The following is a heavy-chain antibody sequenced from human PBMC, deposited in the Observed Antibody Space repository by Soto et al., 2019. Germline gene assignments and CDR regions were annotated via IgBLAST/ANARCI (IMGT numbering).Heavy chain of an antibody. CDR3: ARLVSHYYDSSGYSTIFDY. CDR1: GFTFSSYD. J-gene: IGHJ4*02. Sequence: GGSLRLSCAASGFTFSSYDMHWVRQATGKGLEWVSAIGTAGDTYYPGSVKGRFTISRENAKNSLYLQMNSLRAEDTAVYYCARLVSHYYDSSGYSTIFDYWGQGTLVTVSS. V-gene: IGHV3-13*01. D-gene: IGHD3-22*01. CDR2: IGTAGDT.